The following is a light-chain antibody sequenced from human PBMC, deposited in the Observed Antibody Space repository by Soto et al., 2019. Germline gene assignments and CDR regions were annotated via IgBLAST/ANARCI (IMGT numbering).Light chain of an antibody. Sequence: IQMTQSPSSLSAYVGDRVTITCRASQRIGTYVNWYQQKPRKAPKLLIYAASSLQSGVPSRFRGSESGTEFTLTLSSLQPEDSATYFCQQSYNTPFTFGPGTKVDIK. CDR1: QRIGTY. CDR3: QQSYNTPFT. J-gene: IGKJ3*01. V-gene: IGKV1-39*01. CDR2: AAS.